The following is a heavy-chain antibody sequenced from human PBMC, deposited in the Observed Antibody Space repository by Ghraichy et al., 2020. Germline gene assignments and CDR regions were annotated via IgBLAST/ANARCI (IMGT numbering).Heavy chain of an antibody. J-gene: IGHJ4*02. CDR2: IYHSGST. D-gene: IGHD1-26*01. Sequence: ESLNISCAVSGGSISSSNWWSWVRQPPGKGLEWIGEIYHSGSTNYNPSLKSRVTIAVDKSKNQLSLKLSSVTAADTAVYYCARRGGYRPSDYWGQGTLVTVSS. CDR3: ARRGGYRPSDY. V-gene: IGHV4-4*02. CDR1: GGSISSSNW.